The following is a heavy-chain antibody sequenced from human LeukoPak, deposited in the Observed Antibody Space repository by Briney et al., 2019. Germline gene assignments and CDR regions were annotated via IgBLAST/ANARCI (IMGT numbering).Heavy chain of an antibody. CDR1: GFTFSSYG. D-gene: IGHD6-13*01. V-gene: IGHV3-30*02. CDR3: ARADAQLDWFDP. J-gene: IGHJ5*02. CDR2: IRYDGNNK. Sequence: GGSLRLSYAASGFTFSSYGMHWVRQAPGKGLEWVAFIRYDGNNKYYADSVKGRFTISRDNAKNSLYLQMNSLRAEDTAVYYCARADAQLDWFDPWGQGTLVTVSS.